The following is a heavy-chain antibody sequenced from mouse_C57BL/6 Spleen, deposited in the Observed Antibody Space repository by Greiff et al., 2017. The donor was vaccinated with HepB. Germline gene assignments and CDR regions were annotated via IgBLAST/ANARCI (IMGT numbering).Heavy chain of an antibody. J-gene: IGHJ3*01. CDR1: GFNIKDYY. V-gene: IGHV14-2*01. CDR3: SLIYYDCDPFAY. D-gene: IGHD2-4*01. Sequence: VQLQQSGAELVKPGASVKLSCTASGFNIKDYYMHWVKQRTEQGLEWIGRIDPEDGETKYAPKFQGKATITADTSSNTGFLQLSSLTTEDTAAYYCSLIYYDCDPFAYWGQGTLVTVSA. CDR2: IDPEDGET.